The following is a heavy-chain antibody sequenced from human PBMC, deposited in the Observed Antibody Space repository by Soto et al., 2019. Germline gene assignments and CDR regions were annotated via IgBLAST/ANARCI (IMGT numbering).Heavy chain of an antibody. Sequence: SETLSLTCTVSGGSISSGGYYWSWIRQHPGKGLEWIGYIYYSGSTYYNPSLKSRVTISVDTSKNQFSLKLSSVTAADTAVYYCARFRSSTRCCNWFDPWGQGTLVTVSS. CDR1: GGSISSGGYY. CDR3: ARFRSSTRCCNWFDP. CDR2: IYYSGST. D-gene: IGHD2-2*01. J-gene: IGHJ5*02. V-gene: IGHV4-31*03.